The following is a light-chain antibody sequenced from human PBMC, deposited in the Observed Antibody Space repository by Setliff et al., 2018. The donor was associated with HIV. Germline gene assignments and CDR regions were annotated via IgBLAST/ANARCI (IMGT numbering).Light chain of an antibody. CDR1: SSDVGGYYS. V-gene: IGLV2-14*03. J-gene: IGLJ1*01. CDR3: SSYTTSSTLYV. Sequence: QSALTQPASVSGSPGQSITISCTGISSDVGGYYSVSWYQQHPGKAPKLMIYDVINRPSGGSNRFSGFRSGNTASLTISGLQVEDEADYYCSSYTTSSTLYVFGPGTKVTVL. CDR2: DVI.